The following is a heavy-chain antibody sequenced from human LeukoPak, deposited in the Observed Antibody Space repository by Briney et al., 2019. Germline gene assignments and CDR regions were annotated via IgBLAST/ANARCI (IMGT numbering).Heavy chain of an antibody. J-gene: IGHJ4*02. CDR1: GFTFRSYA. CDR3: ARKNGLDY. CDR2: ISGGGSNT. V-gene: IGHV3-48*04. Sequence: GGSLRLSCAASGFTFRSYAMSWVRQAPGKGLEWVSSISGGGSNTYYADSVKGRFAISRDNAKNSLYLQMNSLRAEDTAVYYCARKNGLDYWGQGTLVTVSS.